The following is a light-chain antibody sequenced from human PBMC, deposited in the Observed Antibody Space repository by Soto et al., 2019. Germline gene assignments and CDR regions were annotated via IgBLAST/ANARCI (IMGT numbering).Light chain of an antibody. CDR1: QSISSW. J-gene: IGKJ5*01. Sequence: DIQMTQSPSTLSASVGDRVTITCRASQSISSWLAWYQQKPGKAPKLLIYDASSLQSGVPSRFSGSGSGTEFTLTINSLQPEDFATYYCLQHNNYPITFGQGTRLENK. CDR3: LQHNNYPIT. CDR2: DAS. V-gene: IGKV1-5*01.